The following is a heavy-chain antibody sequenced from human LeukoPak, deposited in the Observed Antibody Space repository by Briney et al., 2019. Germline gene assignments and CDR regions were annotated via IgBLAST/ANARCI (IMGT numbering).Heavy chain of an antibody. Sequence: GGSLRISCAASGFTVSSNYMTWVRQAPGKGLEWVSVVYSGGGRYYADSVRGRFTISRDDSKNTVYLQLNSLRGEDTAIYYCARSRYLDWGGAFDMWGQGTMVTVSS. J-gene: IGHJ3*02. D-gene: IGHD3-9*01. V-gene: IGHV3-66*01. CDR3: ARSRYLDWGGAFDM. CDR2: VYSGGGR. CDR1: GFTVSSNY.